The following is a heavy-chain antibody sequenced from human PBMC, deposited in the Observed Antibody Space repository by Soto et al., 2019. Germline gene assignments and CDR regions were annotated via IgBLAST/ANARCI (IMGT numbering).Heavy chain of an antibody. CDR2: ISGSGGST. CDR3: AKFHNYGSGTYYFDF. Sequence: TGGSLRLSCAASGFTFSSYAMSWVRQAPGKGLEWVSAISGSGGSTYYADSVKGRFTISRDNSKNTLYLQMNSLRAEDTAVYYCAKFHNYGSGTYYFDFWGQGTLVTVSS. CDR1: GFTFSSYA. D-gene: IGHD3-10*01. V-gene: IGHV3-23*01. J-gene: IGHJ4*02.